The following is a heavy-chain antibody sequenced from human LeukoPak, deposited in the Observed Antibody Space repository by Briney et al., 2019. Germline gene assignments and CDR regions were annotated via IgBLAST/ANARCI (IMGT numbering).Heavy chain of an antibody. Sequence: SETLSLTCTVSGGSISSYFWSWIRQPPGKGLEWIGYIYYSGNTNFNPSLKSRVTISVDTSKNQFSLKLSSVTAADTAVYYCASGQLRIGYWGQGTLVTVSS. CDR2: IYYSGNT. CDR3: ASGQLRIGY. V-gene: IGHV4-59*08. CDR1: GGSISSYF. J-gene: IGHJ4*02. D-gene: IGHD4-17*01.